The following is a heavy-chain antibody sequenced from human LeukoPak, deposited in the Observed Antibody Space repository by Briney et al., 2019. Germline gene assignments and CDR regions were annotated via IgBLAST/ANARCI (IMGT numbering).Heavy chain of an antibody. CDR2: IYYSGST. D-gene: IGHD3-9*01. CDR3: ARQKATTLNVLRYFDWLNHYFYMDV. Sequence: QPSETLSLTCTVAGGSISSSSYYWGWILQPPGKGLEWIGSIYYSGSTYYNPCLKSRATISVHTYKNQFSLKLSTVTAADTAVYYCARQKATTLNVLRYFDWLNHYFYMDVWGKGTTVTISS. CDR1: GGSISSSSYY. V-gene: IGHV4-39*01. J-gene: IGHJ6*03.